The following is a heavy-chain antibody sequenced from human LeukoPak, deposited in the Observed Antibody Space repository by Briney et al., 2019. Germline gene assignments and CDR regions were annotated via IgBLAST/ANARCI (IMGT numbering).Heavy chain of an antibody. V-gene: IGHV1-46*01. CDR2: INPSGGST. Sequence: GASVKVSCKASGYTFTSYYKHWVRQAPGQGLEWMGIINPSGGSTSYAQKFQGRVTMTRDMSTSTVYMELSSLRSEDTAVYYCARDYCSSTSCRNWFDPWGQGTLVTVSS. CDR3: ARDYCSSTSCRNWFDP. J-gene: IGHJ5*02. CDR1: GYTFTSYY. D-gene: IGHD2-2*01.